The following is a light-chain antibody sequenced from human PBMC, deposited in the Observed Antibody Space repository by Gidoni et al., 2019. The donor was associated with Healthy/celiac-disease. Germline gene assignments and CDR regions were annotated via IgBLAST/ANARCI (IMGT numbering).Light chain of an antibody. CDR3: SSYAGSNNWV. J-gene: IGLJ3*02. CDR2: EVS. Sequence: QSALPQPPSSSGSPGQSVTISCTGTSSDVGGDNYVSWYQKHPGKAPKLMIYEVSKRPAGVPDRFSGSKSGNTASLTVSGLQAEDEADYYCSSYAGSNNWVFGGGTKLTVL. V-gene: IGLV2-8*01. CDR1: SSDVGGDNY.